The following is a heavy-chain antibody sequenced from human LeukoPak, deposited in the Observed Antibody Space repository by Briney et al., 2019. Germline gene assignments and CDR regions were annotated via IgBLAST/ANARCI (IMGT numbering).Heavy chain of an antibody. J-gene: IGHJ5*02. CDR1: GYTFTSYD. V-gene: IGHV1-8*01. Sequence: ASVKVSCKASGYTFTSYDINWVRQATGQGLEWMGWMNPNSGNTGYAQKFQGRVTMTRNTSISTAYMGLSSLRSEDTAVYYCARAPTRITIFGVVVSRPQRWFDPWGQGTLVTVSS. CDR3: ARAPTRITIFGVVVSRPQRWFDP. D-gene: IGHD3-3*01. CDR2: MNPNSGNT.